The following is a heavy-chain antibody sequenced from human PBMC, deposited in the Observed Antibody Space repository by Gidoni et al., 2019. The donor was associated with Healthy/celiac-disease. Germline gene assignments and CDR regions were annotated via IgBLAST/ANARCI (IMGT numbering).Heavy chain of an antibody. CDR1: GFTFSSYA. CDR2: ISYDGSNK. J-gene: IGHJ6*02. D-gene: IGHD2-2*01. V-gene: IGHV3-30-3*01. CDR3: ARDEGCSSTSCYDYYYYGMDV. Sequence: QVQLVESGGGVVQPGRSLRLYCAASGFTFSSYAMHWVRQAPGKGREWVAVISYDGSNKYYADSVKGRFTISRDNSKNTLYLQMNSLRAEDTAVYYCARDEGCSSTSCYDYYYYGMDVWGQGTTVTVSS.